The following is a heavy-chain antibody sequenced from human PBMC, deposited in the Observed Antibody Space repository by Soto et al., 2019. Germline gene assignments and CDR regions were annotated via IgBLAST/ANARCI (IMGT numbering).Heavy chain of an antibody. CDR2: IWYDGSNK. CDR1: GFTFSSYG. CDR3: ARFPAAGRTFDY. J-gene: IGHJ4*02. D-gene: IGHD6-13*01. Sequence: GGSLRLSCAASGFTFSSYGMHWVRQAPGKGLEWVAVIWYDGSNKYYADSVKGRFTISRDNSKNTLYLQMNSLRAEDTAMYYCARFPAAGRTFDYWGQGTLVTVSS. V-gene: IGHV3-33*01.